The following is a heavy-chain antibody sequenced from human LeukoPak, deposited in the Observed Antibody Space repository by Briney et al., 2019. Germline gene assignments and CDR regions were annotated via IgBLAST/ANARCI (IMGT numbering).Heavy chain of an antibody. CDR1: GFTFSSYE. D-gene: IGHD3-10*01. CDR2: ISSSGSTI. V-gene: IGHV3-48*03. CDR3: ARLQNPLLWFGELSAHAFDI. J-gene: IGHJ3*02. Sequence: GGSLRLSCAASGFTFSSYEMNWVRQAPGKGLEWVSYISSSGSTIYYADSVKGRFTISRDNAKNSLYLQMNSLRAEDTAVYYCARLQNPLLWFGELSAHAFDIWGQGTMVTVSS.